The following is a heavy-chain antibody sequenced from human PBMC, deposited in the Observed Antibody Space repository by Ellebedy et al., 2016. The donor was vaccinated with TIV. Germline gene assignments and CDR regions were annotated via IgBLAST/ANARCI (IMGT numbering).Heavy chain of an antibody. D-gene: IGHD4-17*01. J-gene: IGHJ5*02. V-gene: IGHV3-53*01. CDR2: IYTGGAT. CDR1: GFSVSSEY. CDR3: ARNYHGDSLAS. Sequence: GGPLRLSCAASGFSVSSEYMSWVRQTPGKGLEWVSVIYTGGATYYADSVKGRLTISRDNSKNTVYLQMNSLRADVTAVYYWARNYHGDSLASWGQGTLVTISS.